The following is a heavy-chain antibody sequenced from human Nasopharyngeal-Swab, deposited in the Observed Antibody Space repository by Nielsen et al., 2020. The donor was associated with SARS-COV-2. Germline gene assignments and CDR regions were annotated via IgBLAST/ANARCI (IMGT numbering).Heavy chain of an antibody. D-gene: IGHD5-12*01. J-gene: IGHJ4*02. CDR1: GFTFSSYS. V-gene: IGHV3-21*01. CDR3: ARGSLRHFDY. CDR2: ISSSSSYI. Sequence: GGSLRLSCAASGFTFSSYSMNWVRQAPGKGLEWVSSISSSSSYIYYADSVKGRFTISRDNAKNSLYLQMNSLRDEDTAVYYCARGSLRHFDYWGQGTLVTVSS.